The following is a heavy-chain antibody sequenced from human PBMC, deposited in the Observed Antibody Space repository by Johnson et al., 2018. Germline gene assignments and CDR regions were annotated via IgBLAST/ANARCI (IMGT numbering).Heavy chain of an antibody. CDR3: ARVGGYCTKGGCYHPKKAEYFQH. D-gene: IGHD2-8*01. CDR2: INHSGNT. Sequence: QVQLQQWGAGLLKPSETLSLTCAVYGGSFSGYYWSWIRQPPGKGLEWIGEINHSGNTNYNPSLKSRVTISVDTSKNQFSLKLSSVTAADTAVYYCARVGGYCTKGGCYHPKKAEYFQHWGQGTLVTVSS. CDR1: GGSFSGYY. J-gene: IGHJ1*01. V-gene: IGHV4-34*01.